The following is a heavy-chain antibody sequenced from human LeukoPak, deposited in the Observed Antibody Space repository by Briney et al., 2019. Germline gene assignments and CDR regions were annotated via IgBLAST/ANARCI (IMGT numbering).Heavy chain of an antibody. CDR2: ISYDGSNK. J-gene: IGHJ4*02. CDR1: GFTFSSYG. V-gene: IGHV3-30*18. Sequence: QAGGSLRLSCAASGFTFSSYGMHWVRQAPGKGLEWVAVISYDGSNKYYADSVKGRFTISRDNSKNTLYLQMNSLRAEDTAVYYCAKVRDRYCSSTSCYTFDYWGQGTLVTVSS. D-gene: IGHD2-2*01. CDR3: AKVRDRYCSSTSCYTFDY.